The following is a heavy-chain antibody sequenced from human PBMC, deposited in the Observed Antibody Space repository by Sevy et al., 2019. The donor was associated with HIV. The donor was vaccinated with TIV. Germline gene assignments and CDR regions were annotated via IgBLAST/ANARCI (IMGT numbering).Heavy chain of an antibody. CDR2: ISSSGSSI. D-gene: IGHD2-15*01. CDR1: GFTFSDDY. J-gene: IGHJ5*02. Sequence: GSLRLSCAASGFTFSDDYMTWIRQAPGKGLEWLSHISSSGSSIYYADSVKGRFNISRDNAKNSLYLQMNSLRVEDTAVYYCARSGRSGGTCAYSWGQGTLVTVSS. CDR3: ARSGRSGGTCAYS. V-gene: IGHV3-11*01.